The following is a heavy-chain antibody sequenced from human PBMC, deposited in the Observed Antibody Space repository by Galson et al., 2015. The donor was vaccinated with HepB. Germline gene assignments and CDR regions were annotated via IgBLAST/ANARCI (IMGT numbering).Heavy chain of an antibody. Sequence: TLSLTCAVSGGSISRGGYYWSWIRQPPGKGLEWIGYIYYSGSTYYNPSLKSRVTISVDTSKNQFSLKLSSVTAADTAVYYCARDRAGYSGYGRATGFQHWGQGTLVTVSS. J-gene: IGHJ1*01. CDR1: GGSISRGGYY. CDR2: IYYSGST. CDR3: ARDRAGYSGYGRATGFQH. V-gene: IGHV4-30-4*01. D-gene: IGHD5-12*01.